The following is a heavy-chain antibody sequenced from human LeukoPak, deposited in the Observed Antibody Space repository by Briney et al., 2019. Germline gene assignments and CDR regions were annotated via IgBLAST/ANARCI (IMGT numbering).Heavy chain of an antibody. Sequence: GGSLRLSCVASGFSFSGYWMSWVRQAPGKGLEWVANIKKDESEKYYVDSVKGRFTISRDNSKNTLYLQMNSLRAEDTAVYYCAKDHDTANDYWGQGTLVTVSS. D-gene: IGHD5-18*01. CDR1: GFSFSGYW. CDR2: IKKDESEK. V-gene: IGHV3-7*03. CDR3: AKDHDTANDY. J-gene: IGHJ4*02.